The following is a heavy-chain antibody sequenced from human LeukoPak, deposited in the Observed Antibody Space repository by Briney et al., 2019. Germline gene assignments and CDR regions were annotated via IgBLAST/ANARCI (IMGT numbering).Heavy chain of an antibody. V-gene: IGHV1-18*01. CDR2: ISTYNGNT. J-gene: IGHJ4*02. CDR3: ARGDYFIDY. Sequence: ASVKVSCKASGYTFSSYGFSWVRQAPGQRLEWMGWISTYNGNTNYAQNLQGRVTMTTETSTGTAYMELRSLRSDDTAVYYCARGDYFIDYWGQGTLVTVSS. CDR1: GYTFSSYG. D-gene: IGHD2/OR15-2a*01.